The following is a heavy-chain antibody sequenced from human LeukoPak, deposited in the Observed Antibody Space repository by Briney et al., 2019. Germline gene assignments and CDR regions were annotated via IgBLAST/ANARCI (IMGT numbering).Heavy chain of an antibody. D-gene: IGHD3-9*01. J-gene: IGHJ4*02. V-gene: IGHV4-39*07. CDR1: GVSISSSTFY. Sequence: SETLSLTCTVSGVSISSSTFYWGWIRQPPGKGLEWIGTIYYSGSTFYNPSLKSRVTVSVDTSKNQFSLKLSSVTAADTAVYYCARGGTYYDILTGYHYFDYWGQGTLVTVSS. CDR2: IYYSGST. CDR3: ARGGTYYDILTGYHYFDY.